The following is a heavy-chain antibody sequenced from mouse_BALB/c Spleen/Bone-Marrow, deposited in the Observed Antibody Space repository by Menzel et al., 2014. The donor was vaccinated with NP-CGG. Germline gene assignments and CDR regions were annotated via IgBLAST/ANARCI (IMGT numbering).Heavy chain of an antibody. CDR2: IYPGNSDT. D-gene: IGHD1-1*01. V-gene: IGHV1-5*01. J-gene: IGHJ4*01. Sequence: EVKVVESGTVLARPGASVKMSCKASGYTFTSYWMRWVKQRPGQGLEWIGAIYPGNSDTSYNQKFKGKAKLTAVTSTSTAYMELSSLTNEDSAVYYCTRVITAVLATRAMDYWGQGSSVTVSS. CDR3: TRVITAVLATRAMDY. CDR1: GYTFTSYW.